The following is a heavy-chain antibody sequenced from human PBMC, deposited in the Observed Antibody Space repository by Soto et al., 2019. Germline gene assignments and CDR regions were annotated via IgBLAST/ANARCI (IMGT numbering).Heavy chain of an antibody. CDR3: ARLLREGILRATTPLGY. J-gene: IGHJ4*02. D-gene: IGHD1-26*01. CDR1: GFTPTTTP. Sequence: EVQLLESGGGLVLPGGSLRLSCAGSGFTPTTTPVSWVRQPPGKGLEWVATVSGTASRTYYVDSVKGRFFISRDNSENTLSLEMNSLTTEDTAVYYCARLLREGILRATTPLGYWGQGTRVTVSS. CDR2: VSGTASRT. V-gene: IGHV3-23*01.